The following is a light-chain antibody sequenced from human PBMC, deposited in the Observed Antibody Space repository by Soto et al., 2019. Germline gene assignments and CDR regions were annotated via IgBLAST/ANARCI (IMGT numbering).Light chain of an antibody. CDR3: QSYDSSLSGSVV. Sequence: QSVLTQPPSVSGAPGQRVTISCTGSSSNIGAGYEVHWYQQLPGTAPKLLIYDNSNRPSGVPDRFSGSKPGTSASLAITGLQAEDEADYYCQSYDSSLSGSVVFGGGTQLTVL. CDR1: SSNIGAGYE. CDR2: DNS. V-gene: IGLV1-40*01. J-gene: IGLJ2*01.